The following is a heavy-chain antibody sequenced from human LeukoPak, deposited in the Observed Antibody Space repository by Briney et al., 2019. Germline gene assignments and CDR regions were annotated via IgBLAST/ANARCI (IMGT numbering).Heavy chain of an antibody. Sequence: ASVKVSCKAPGYTFTGYYMHWVRQAPGQGLEWMGWINPNSGGTNYAQKFQGRVTMTRGTSISTAYMELSRLRSDDTAVYYCARVHYYDSSGYTRSTNWFDPWGQGTLVTVSS. D-gene: IGHD3-22*01. J-gene: IGHJ5*02. CDR3: ARVHYYDSSGYTRSTNWFDP. CDR1: GYTFTGYY. CDR2: INPNSGGT. V-gene: IGHV1-2*02.